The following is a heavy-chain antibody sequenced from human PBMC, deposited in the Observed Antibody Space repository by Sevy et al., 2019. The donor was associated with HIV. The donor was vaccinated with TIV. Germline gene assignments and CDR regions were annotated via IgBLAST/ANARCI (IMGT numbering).Heavy chain of an antibody. Sequence: ASVKVSCKASGGTFSSYAISWVRQAPGQGLEWMGGIIPIFGTANYAQKFQGRVTITADESTSTAYMELSSLRSEETAVYYCASSNQKHYYDSSGPNFDYWGQGTLVTVSS. V-gene: IGHV1-69*13. D-gene: IGHD3-22*01. CDR2: IIPIFGTA. CDR3: ASSNQKHYYDSSGPNFDY. CDR1: GGTFSSYA. J-gene: IGHJ4*02.